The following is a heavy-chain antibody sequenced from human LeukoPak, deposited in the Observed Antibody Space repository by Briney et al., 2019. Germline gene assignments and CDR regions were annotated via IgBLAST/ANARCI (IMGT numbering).Heavy chain of an antibody. V-gene: IGHV1-8*02. D-gene: IGHD3-3*01. J-gene: IGHJ4*02. CDR3: ARGRRAIFGVVIIYYFDY. CDR1: GYTFTGYY. CDR2: MNPNSGNT. Sequence: ASVKVSCKASGYTFTGYYMHWVRQAPGQGLEWMGWMNPNSGNTGYAQKFQGRVTMTRNTSISTAYMELSSLRSEDTAVYYCARGRRAIFGVVIIYYFDYWGQGTLVTVSS.